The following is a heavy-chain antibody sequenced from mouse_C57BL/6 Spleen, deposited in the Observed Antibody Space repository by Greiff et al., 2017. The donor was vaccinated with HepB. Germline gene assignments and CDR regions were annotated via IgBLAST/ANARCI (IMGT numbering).Heavy chain of an antibody. CDR2: IDPETGGT. CDR1: GYTFTDYE. J-gene: IGHJ4*01. Sequence: VQLQQSGAELVRPGASVTLSCKASGYTFTDYEMHWVKQTPVHGLEWIGAIDPETGGTAYNQKFKGKAILTADKSSSTAYMELRSLTSEDSAVCYCTRHGAYAMDYWGQGTAVIVSS. V-gene: IGHV1-15*01. CDR3: TRHGAYAMDY.